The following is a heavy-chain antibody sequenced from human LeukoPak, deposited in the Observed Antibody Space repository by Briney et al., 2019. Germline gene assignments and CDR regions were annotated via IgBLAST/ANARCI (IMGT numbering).Heavy chain of an antibody. J-gene: IGHJ6*02. D-gene: IGHD2-8*01. CDR1: GFTFSSYG. V-gene: IGHV3-33*01. CDR2: IWYDGSNK. CDR3: AREGYCTKGVCLGPGNPLYGMEV. Sequence: GGSLRLSCAASGFTFSSYGMHWVRQAPGKGLEWVAVIWYDGSNKYYADSVKGRFTISRDNSKNTLYLQMNSLRAEDTAVYYCAREGYCTKGVCLGPGNPLYGMEVWGQGTTVTVSS.